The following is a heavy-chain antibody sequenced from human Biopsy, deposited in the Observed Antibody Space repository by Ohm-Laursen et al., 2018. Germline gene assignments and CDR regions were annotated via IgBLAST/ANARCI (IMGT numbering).Heavy chain of an antibody. Sequence: SSVKVSCNTPGGTFSNYGVNWVRQAPGQGLEWLGGNIPILGTGNYAQKFQDRVTVAADTSTSTATMELRSLRSDDTAVYYCATKLTGYFHHWGQGTLVTVSS. D-gene: IGHD3-9*01. CDR3: ATKLTGYFHH. V-gene: IGHV1-69*06. CDR1: GGTFSNYG. J-gene: IGHJ1*01. CDR2: NIPILGTG.